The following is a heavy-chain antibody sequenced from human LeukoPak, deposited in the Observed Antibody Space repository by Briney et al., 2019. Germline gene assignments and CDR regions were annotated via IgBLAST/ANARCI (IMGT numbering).Heavy chain of an antibody. CDR2: ISGSGGST. CDR3: AKGGGFSSSWLANWFDP. Sequence: GGSLRLSCAASGFTFSSYAMSWVRQAPGKGLEWVSAISGSGGSTYYADSVKGRFTISRDNSKNTLYLQMSSLRAEDTALYYCAKGGGFSSSWLANWFDPWGQGTLVTVSS. V-gene: IGHV3-23*01. D-gene: IGHD6-6*01. CDR1: GFTFSSYA. J-gene: IGHJ5*02.